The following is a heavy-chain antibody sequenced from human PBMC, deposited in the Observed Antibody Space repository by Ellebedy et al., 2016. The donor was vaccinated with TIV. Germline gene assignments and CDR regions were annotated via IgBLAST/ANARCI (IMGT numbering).Heavy chain of an antibody. Sequence: SVKVSXXASVCTFSSYAISWVRQAPGQGLEWMGGIIPIFGTANYAQKFQGRVTITADESTSTAYMELSSLRSEDTAVYYCARAGSGWYDYWGQGTLVTVSS. D-gene: IGHD6-19*01. CDR2: IIPIFGTA. V-gene: IGHV1-69*13. J-gene: IGHJ4*02. CDR1: VCTFSSYA. CDR3: ARAGSGWYDY.